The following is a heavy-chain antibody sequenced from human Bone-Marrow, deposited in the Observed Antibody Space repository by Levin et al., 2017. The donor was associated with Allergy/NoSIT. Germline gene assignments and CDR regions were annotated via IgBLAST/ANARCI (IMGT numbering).Heavy chain of an antibody. V-gene: IGHV3-23*01. CDR2: IGGSGSDT. CDR1: GFTFSSYV. Sequence: GGSLRLSCAASGFTFSSYVMRWVRQAPGKGLEWVSSIGGSGSDTYYTDSVKGRFTISRDNSKNMLYLQMNSLRAEDTAVYYCARRDGSEKYYFDYWGQGTLVTVSS. D-gene: IGHD3-10*01. J-gene: IGHJ4*02. CDR3: ARRDGSEKYYFDY.